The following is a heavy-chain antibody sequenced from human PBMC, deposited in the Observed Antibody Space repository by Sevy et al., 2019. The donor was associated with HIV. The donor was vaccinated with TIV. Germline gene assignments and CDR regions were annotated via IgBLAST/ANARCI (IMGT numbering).Heavy chain of an antibody. CDR1: GGSISSSNYY. CDR2: FYSIGST. D-gene: IGHD3-10*01. Sequence: SETLSLTCTVSGGSISSSNYYWGWIRQPPGKGLEWIGSFYSIGSTYCNPSLKSRVTISVDTSNNQFSLKLSFVTAADTAVYYCTRHGDGSGSYYYGLDVWGQETTVTVSS. J-gene: IGHJ6*02. CDR3: TRHGDGSGSYYYGLDV. V-gene: IGHV4-39*01.